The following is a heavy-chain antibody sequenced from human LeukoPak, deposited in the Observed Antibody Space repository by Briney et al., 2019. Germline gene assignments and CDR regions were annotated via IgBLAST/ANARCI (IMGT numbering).Heavy chain of an antibody. CDR1: GGSISSSSYY. CDR3: ARGKVGGYSYGYYYYYYMDV. J-gene: IGHJ6*03. V-gene: IGHV4-39*01. Sequence: KPSETLSLTCTVSGGSISSSSYYWGWIRQPPGRGLEWIGSIYYSGSTYYNPSLKSRVTISVDTSKNQFSLNLSSVTAADTAVYYCARGKVGGYSYGYYYYYYMDVWGKGTTVTVSS. CDR2: IYYSGST. D-gene: IGHD5-18*01.